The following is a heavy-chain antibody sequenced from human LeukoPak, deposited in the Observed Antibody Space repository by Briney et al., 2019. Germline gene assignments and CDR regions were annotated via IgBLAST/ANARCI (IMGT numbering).Heavy chain of an antibody. D-gene: IGHD6-13*01. J-gene: IGHJ4*02. Sequence: GRSLRLSCAASGFTFRSYDMHWVRQAPGKGLEWVALISYDGNNRYYADSVKGRFTISRDNSKNTLNLHMDSLRPEDTALYHCARHSSSGYFLDYWGQGTLVTVSS. CDR2: ISYDGNNR. CDR1: GFTFRSYD. V-gene: IGHV3-30-3*01. CDR3: ARHSSSGYFLDY.